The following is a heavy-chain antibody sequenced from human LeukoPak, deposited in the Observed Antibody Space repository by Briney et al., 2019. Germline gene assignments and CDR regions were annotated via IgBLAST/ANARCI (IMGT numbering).Heavy chain of an antibody. D-gene: IGHD4-17*01. J-gene: IGHJ5*02. CDR3: ARGKTTVTTWFDP. CDR2: ISSSSSYI. Sequence: GGSLRLSCAASGFRFSSYGMHWVRQAPGKGLEWVSSISSSSSYIYYADSVKGRFTISRDNAKNSLYLQMNSLRAEDTAVYYCARGKTTVTTWFDPWGQGTLVTVSS. V-gene: IGHV3-21*01. CDR1: GFRFSSYG.